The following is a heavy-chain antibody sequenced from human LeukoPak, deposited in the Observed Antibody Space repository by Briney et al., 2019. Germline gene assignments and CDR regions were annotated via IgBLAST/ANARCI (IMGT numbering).Heavy chain of an antibody. J-gene: IGHJ3*02. CDR1: GGTFSSYA. Sequence: SVKVSCKASGGTFSSYAISWVRQAPGQGLEWMGGIIPIFGTANYAQKFQGRVTITTDESTSTAYMELSSLRSKDTAVYYCAKAPYSGSYDDAFDIWGQGTMVTVSS. D-gene: IGHD1-26*01. CDR3: AKAPYSGSYDDAFDI. CDR2: IIPIFGTA. V-gene: IGHV1-69*05.